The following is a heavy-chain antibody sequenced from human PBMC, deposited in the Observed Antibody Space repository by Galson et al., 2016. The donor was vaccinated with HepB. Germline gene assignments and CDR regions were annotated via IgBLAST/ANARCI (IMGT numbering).Heavy chain of an antibody. CDR3: SRATKLYYYDSSGYGY. CDR1: GFTFGDYA. CDR2: IRSKTYGATT. D-gene: IGHD3-22*01. Sequence: SLRLSCAASGFTFGDYAMSWFRQALGMGLEWVGFIRSKTYGATTEYAASVKGRFSISRDDSNSIAYLQMNSLKTEDTAVYYCSRATKLYYYDSSGYGYWGQGTLVTVSS. J-gene: IGHJ4*02. V-gene: IGHV3-49*03.